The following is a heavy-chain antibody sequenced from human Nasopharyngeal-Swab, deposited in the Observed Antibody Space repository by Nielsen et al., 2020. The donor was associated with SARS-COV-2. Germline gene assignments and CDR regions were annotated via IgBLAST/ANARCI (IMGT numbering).Heavy chain of an antibody. V-gene: IGHV3-7*01. J-gene: IGHJ4*02. D-gene: IGHD3-10*01. CDR1: GFTFSSYW. CDR3: ARSITVDY. CDR2: IKQDGSEK. Sequence: GESLKISCAASGFTFSSYWMSWVRQAPGKGLERVANIKQDGSEKYYVDSVKGRFTISRDNAKNSLYLQMNSLRAEDTAVYYCARSITVDYWGQGTLVTVSS.